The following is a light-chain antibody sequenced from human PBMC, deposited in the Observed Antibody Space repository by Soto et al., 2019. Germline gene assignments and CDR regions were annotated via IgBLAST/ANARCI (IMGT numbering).Light chain of an antibody. CDR3: QQSYNSPPT. CDR2: AAS. CDR1: ESIRTY. V-gene: IGKV1-39*01. J-gene: IGKJ1*01. Sequence: DIQMTQSPSSLSASVGDRVTITCRASESIRTYLNWYQQKPGKAPKLLIYAASTLQSGIPSRFSGSGSGTDFIVTITSLQPEDFATDFCQQSYNSPPTFGQGTKVEI.